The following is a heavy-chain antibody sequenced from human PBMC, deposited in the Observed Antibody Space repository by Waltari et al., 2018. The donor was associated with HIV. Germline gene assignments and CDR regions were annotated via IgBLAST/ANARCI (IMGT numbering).Heavy chain of an antibody. CDR2: IRSSSTTI. D-gene: IGHD2-2*01. Sequence: EVQLVESGGGWVQPGGSLRLSCAASGFIFRTYSMKWVGQAPGKGREWVSHIRSSSTTIYYAVSVKGRFTISRCNAKTSLYLQMSSMRAKDTAVYYCARDYCRSTSCTVDYWGQGTLVTVSS. V-gene: IGHV3-48*01. CDR3: ARDYCRSTSCTVDY. CDR1: GFIFRTYS. J-gene: IGHJ4*02.